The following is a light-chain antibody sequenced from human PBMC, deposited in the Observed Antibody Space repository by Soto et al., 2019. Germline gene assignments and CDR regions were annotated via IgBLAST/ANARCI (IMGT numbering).Light chain of an antibody. Sequence: DIQMTQSPSSLSASVGDRVTITCRASQGISNYLAWYQQKPGKVPKLLIYAASPLQSGVPSRFSGSGSGTDFTLTISSLQPEDVATYDCQKYNSAPRFTFGPGTKVDIK. V-gene: IGKV1-27*01. CDR2: AAS. CDR3: QKYNSAPRFT. J-gene: IGKJ3*01. CDR1: QGISNY.